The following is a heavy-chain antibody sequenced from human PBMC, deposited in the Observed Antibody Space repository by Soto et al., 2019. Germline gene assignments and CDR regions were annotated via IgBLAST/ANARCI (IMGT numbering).Heavy chain of an antibody. D-gene: IGHD1-26*01. CDR1: GGTFSSYA. V-gene: IGHV1-69*13. CDR2: IIPIFGTA. CDR3: ARTQVVGATSMYSDY. J-gene: IGHJ4*02. Sequence: GASVKVSCKASGGTFSSYAISWLRQSPGQGLEWMGGIIPIFGTASYAQKFQGRVTITADESTSTAYMELSSLRSEDTAVYYCARTQVVGATSMYSDYWGQGTQVTVSS.